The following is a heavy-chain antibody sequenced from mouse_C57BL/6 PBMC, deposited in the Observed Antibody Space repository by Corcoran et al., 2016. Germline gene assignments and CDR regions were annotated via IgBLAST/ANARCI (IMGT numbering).Heavy chain of an antibody. CDR1: GYTFTSYD. CDR2: IYPRGGSN. Sequence: QGRLQQSGPTLLEPGASVKLSCKASGYTFTSYDINGVKPRPGQGLEWIGWIYPRGGSNKYNEKFKGKATLPVDTSSSTAYTELHSLTSEDSAVYFCARRPGSAYWGQGTLVTVSA. D-gene: IGHD4-1*01. CDR3: ARRPGSAY. J-gene: IGHJ3*01. V-gene: IGHV1-85*01.